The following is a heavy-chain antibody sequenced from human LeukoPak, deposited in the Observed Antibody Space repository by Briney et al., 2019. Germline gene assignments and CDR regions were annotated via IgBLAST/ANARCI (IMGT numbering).Heavy chain of an antibody. Sequence: PGGSLRLSCAASGFTFSNYAMSWVRQAPGKGLEWVSVIRGSGDSTYYADSVKGRFTISRDNSKNTLYLQMNSLRAEDTAVYFCAKDREGPEGSLGYWGQGTLITVSS. V-gene: IGHV3-23*01. CDR2: IRGSGDST. J-gene: IGHJ4*02. CDR3: AKDREGPEGSLGY. D-gene: IGHD3-10*01. CDR1: GFTFSNYA.